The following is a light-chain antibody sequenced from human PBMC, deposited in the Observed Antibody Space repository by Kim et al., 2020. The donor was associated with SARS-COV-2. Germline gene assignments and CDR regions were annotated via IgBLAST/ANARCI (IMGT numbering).Light chain of an antibody. CDR1: QSISHC. J-gene: IGKJ4*01. Sequence: SASVGDKVTITCRASQSISHCLNWYQQKPGKAPMLLIYAASNLQSGVPSRFSGSGSGTDFTLTISSLQPEDFATYYCQQSYNTPITFGGGTKVEI. CDR2: AAS. CDR3: QQSYNTPIT. V-gene: IGKV1-39*01.